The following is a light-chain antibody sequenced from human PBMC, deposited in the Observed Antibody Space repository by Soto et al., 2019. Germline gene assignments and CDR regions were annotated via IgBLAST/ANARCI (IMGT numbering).Light chain of an antibody. CDR1: QSVSSK. J-gene: IGKJ5*01. CDR3: QQYKDWFSLT. Sequence: EIVLTQSPATLSVSPGERATLSCRASQSVSSKLAWYQQRPGQSPRLLIYGASTRATDILARFSGSGSGTEFTLTISSLQSEDFAVYYCQQYKDWFSLTFGQGTRLEIK. V-gene: IGKV3-15*01. CDR2: GAS.